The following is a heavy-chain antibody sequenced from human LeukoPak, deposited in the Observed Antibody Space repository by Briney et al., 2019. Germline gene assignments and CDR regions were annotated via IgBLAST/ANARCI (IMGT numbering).Heavy chain of an antibody. V-gene: IGHV3-23*01. Sequence: PGGSLRLSCAASGLTFSSYAMSWVRQAPGKGLEWVSAINGSGGSTYYADSVKGRFTSSRDNSKNTLYLQMNSLRAEDTAVYYCAKFARGDIVPNTYYDFWSGSTLDAFDIWGQGTMVTVSS. CDR2: INGSGGST. J-gene: IGHJ3*02. D-gene: IGHD3-3*01. CDR3: AKFARGDIVPNTYYDFWSGSTLDAFDI. CDR1: GLTFSSYA.